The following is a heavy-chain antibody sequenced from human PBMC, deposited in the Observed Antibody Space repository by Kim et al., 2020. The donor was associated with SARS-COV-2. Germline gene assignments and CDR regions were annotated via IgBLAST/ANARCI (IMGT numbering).Heavy chain of an antibody. J-gene: IGHJ5*02. CDR2: IYSSGST. D-gene: IGHD3-3*01. CDR1: GGYH. CDR3: ARVLGAITIFGVVIVNWFDP. V-gene: IGHV4-31*02. Sequence: GGYHWRGLRQPPGKGMEWIGYIYSSGSTYYTPSLKSRVTISVDTSKNQFSLKLSSVTAADTAVYYCARVLGAITIFGVVIVNWFDPWGQGTLAT.